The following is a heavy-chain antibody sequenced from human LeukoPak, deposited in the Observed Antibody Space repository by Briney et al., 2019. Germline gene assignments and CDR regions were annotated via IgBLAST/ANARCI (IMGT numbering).Heavy chain of an antibody. CDR2: IYYTGST. D-gene: IGHD5-24*01. J-gene: IGHJ4*02. V-gene: IGHV4-59*08. Sequence: PSETLSLTCTVSGGSISSHYWSWIRQPPGKGLEWIGYIYYTGSTSYNPSLKSRVTISVDTSKNQFSLKLSSVTAADTAVYYCARLIFRDGLDYWGQGTLVTVSS. CDR3: ARLIFRDGLDY. CDR1: GGSISSHY.